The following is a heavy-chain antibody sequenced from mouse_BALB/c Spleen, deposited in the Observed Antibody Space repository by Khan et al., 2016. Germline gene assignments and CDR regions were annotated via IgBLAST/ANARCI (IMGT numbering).Heavy chain of an antibody. D-gene: IGHD2-10*02. Sequence: EVELVESGGGLVQPGGSLSLSCATSGFSFTDYYMRWVRQPPEKALEWLGFIRNKANAYTTEYTASVQGRFTISTDNSQCILYHQMNIVRAEDSANDDCERDAYGNYGYMQGMDDWGQGTTVTVSS. CDR3: ERDAYGNYGYMQGMDD. CDR1: GFSFTDYY. V-gene: IGHV7-3*02. J-gene: IGHJ4*01. CDR2: IRNKANAYTT.